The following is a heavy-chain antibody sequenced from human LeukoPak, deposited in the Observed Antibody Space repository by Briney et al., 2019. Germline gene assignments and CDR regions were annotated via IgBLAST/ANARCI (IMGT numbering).Heavy chain of an antibody. D-gene: IGHD2-2*01. V-gene: IGHV3-21*01. CDR3: ARDVGPGYCSSTSCFLDDY. CDR1: GFTFSSYS. CDR2: ISSGSSYI. J-gene: IGHJ4*02. Sequence: GGSLRLSCAASGFTFSSYSMNWVRQAPGKGLEWVSSISSGSSYIYYADSVKGRFTISRDNAKNSLYLQMNSLRAEDTAVYYCARDVGPGYCSSTSCFLDDYWGQGTLVTVSS.